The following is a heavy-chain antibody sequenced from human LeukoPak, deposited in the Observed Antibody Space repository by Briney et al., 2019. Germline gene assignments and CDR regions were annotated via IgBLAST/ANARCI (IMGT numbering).Heavy chain of an antibody. Sequence: SETLSLNCTVSGGSFDSSYCWTWVRQTPGNGLEWVGTIYSRDLTYYNPSLTSRVTISADTSKNMFSLRLTSVTAADTAVYCCARGADDYKLGNFWGHGILVTVFS. D-gene: IGHD5-24*01. J-gene: IGHJ4*01. CDR1: GGSFDSSYC. CDR3: ARGADDYKLGNF. CDR2: IYSRDLT. V-gene: IGHV4-39*01.